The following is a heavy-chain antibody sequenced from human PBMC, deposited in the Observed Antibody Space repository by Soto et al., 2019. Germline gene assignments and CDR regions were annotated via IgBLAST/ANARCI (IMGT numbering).Heavy chain of an antibody. V-gene: IGHV1-69*12. CDR3: ARHVPAAGYFYGMDV. D-gene: IGHD2-2*01. Sequence: QVQLVQSGAEVKKPGSSVKVSCKASGGTFSSYAISWVRQAPGQGLEWMGGIIPIFGTANYAQKFQGRVTLAADESTSTAYMELSSLRSGDTAVYYCARHVPAAGYFYGMDVWGQGTSVTVSS. J-gene: IGHJ6*02. CDR2: IIPIFGTA. CDR1: GGTFSSYA.